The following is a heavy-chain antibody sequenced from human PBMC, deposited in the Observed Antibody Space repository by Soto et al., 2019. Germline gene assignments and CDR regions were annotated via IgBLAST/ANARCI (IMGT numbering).Heavy chain of an antibody. Sequence: GASVKGSCKASGGTFSSYAISCVRQAPGQGLEWMGGIIPIFGTANYAQKFQGRVAITADESTSTAYMELSSLRSEDTAVYYCARAVDHEKYYFDYWGQGTLVTVSS. J-gene: IGHJ4*02. CDR1: GGTFSSYA. CDR3: ARAVDHEKYYFDY. V-gene: IGHV1-69*13. D-gene: IGHD5-12*01. CDR2: IIPIFGTA.